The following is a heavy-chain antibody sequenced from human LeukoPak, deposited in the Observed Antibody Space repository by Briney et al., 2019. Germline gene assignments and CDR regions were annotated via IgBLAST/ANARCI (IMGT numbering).Heavy chain of an antibody. CDR2: INPNSGGT. Sequence: ASVKVSCKASGYTFTGYYTHWVRQAPGQGLEWMGWINPNSGGTNYAQKFQGRVTMTRDTSISTAYMELSRLRSDDTAVYYCARDPTIVGATRYYFDYWGQGTLVTVSS. CDR3: ARDPTIVGATRYYFDY. CDR1: GYTFTGYY. V-gene: IGHV1-2*02. D-gene: IGHD1-26*01. J-gene: IGHJ4*02.